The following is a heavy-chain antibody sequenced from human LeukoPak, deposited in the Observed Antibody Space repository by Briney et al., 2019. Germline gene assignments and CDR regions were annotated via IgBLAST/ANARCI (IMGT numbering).Heavy chain of an antibody. J-gene: IGHJ3*02. D-gene: IGHD5-24*01. CDR2: INHSGGT. CDR3: ARGGFGYNDAFDI. CDR1: GGSFSAHY. V-gene: IGHV4-34*01. Sequence: SETLSLTCIAYGGSFSAHYWSWIRQPPGKGLEWIAEINHSGGTNYNPSLMSRVAISVDTSKNQFSLKLSSVTAADTAVYYCARGGFGYNDAFDIWGQGTMVTVSS.